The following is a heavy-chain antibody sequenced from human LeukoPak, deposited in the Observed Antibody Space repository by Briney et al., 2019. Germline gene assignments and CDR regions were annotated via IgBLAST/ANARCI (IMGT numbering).Heavy chain of an antibody. CDR2: ISAYNGNT. CDR3: AREEYYYDSSGPEGIYFQH. Sequence: GASVKVSCKASGGTFSSYAISWVRQAPGQGLEWMGWISAYNGNTNYAQKLQGRVTMTTDTSTSTAYMELRSLRSDDTAVYYCAREEYYYDSSGPEGIYFQHWGQGTLVTVSS. V-gene: IGHV1-18*01. J-gene: IGHJ1*01. CDR1: GGTFSSYA. D-gene: IGHD3-22*01.